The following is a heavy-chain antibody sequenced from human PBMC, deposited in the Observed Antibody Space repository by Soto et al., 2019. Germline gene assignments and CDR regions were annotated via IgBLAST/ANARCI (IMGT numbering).Heavy chain of an antibody. CDR1: GASIGSGGW. V-gene: IGHV4-4*02. J-gene: IGHJ5*02. CDR3: PRHEGWTGPDQ. Sequence: PSETLSLTCAVSGASIGSGGWWSWVRQPPGKGLEWIAEIFHDGNTNYSPSLKSRVTISVDKSQNQFSLNVYSVTAADTAVYYCPRHEGWTGPDQWGQGTLVTVSS. D-gene: IGHD2-8*02. CDR2: IFHDGNT.